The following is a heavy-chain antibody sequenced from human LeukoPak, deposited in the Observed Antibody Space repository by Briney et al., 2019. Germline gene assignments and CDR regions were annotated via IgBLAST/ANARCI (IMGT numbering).Heavy chain of an antibody. CDR1: GFTFSSYA. V-gene: IGHV3-30-3*01. CDR3: ARDGTTLDAFDI. Sequence: GGSLRLSCVASGFTFSSYAMHWVRQAPGKGLEWVAVISYDGSNKYYADSVKGRFTISRDNSKNTLYLQMNSLRAEDTAVYYCARDGTTLDAFDIWGQGTMVTVSS. D-gene: IGHD1-7*01. J-gene: IGHJ3*02. CDR2: ISYDGSNK.